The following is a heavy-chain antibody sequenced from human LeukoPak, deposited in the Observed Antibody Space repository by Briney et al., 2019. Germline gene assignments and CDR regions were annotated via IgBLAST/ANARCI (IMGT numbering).Heavy chain of an antibody. J-gene: IGHJ4*02. V-gene: IGHV4-34*01. CDR2: INLRGST. CDR3: ARAETYSSGWYDPFFDY. CDR1: GGSFNDYY. Sequence: SETLSLTCAVYGGSFNDYYWNWIRQPPGKGLEWIGEINLRGSTTYNPSLKSRVTISLDESKNQFSLKLRSVTAADTAVYHCARAETYSSGWYDPFFDYWGQGTLVTVST. D-gene: IGHD6-19*01.